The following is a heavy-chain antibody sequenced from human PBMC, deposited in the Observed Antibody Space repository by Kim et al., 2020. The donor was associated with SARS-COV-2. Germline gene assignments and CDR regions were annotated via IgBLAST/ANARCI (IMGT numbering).Heavy chain of an antibody. J-gene: IGHJ4*01. Sequence: GGSLRLSCAASGFIFSSYAMSWVRQAPGKGLEWVSAISGSGGSTYYADSVKGRFTISRDNSKNTLYLQMNSLRAEDTAVYYCAKDWRGYGDYAHFDNWGQVTLVTVSS. D-gene: IGHD4-17*01. CDR2: ISGSGGST. CDR3: AKDWRGYGDYAHFDN. V-gene: IGHV3-23*01. CDR1: GFIFSSYA.